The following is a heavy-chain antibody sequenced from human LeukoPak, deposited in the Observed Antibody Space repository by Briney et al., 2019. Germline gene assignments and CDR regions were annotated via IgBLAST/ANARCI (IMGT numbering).Heavy chain of an antibody. CDR3: ARDNSASY. J-gene: IGHJ1*01. Sequence: PGGSLRLSCEASGFTFSSHWMLWVRQDPGKGLVWVSHISTDGSITNYAGSVKGRFTISRDNAKNMLYLQMNSLRAEDTALYYCARDNSASYWGQGTLVTVSS. CDR2: ISTDGSIT. V-gene: IGHV3-74*01. D-gene: IGHD4-11*01. CDR1: GFTFSSHW.